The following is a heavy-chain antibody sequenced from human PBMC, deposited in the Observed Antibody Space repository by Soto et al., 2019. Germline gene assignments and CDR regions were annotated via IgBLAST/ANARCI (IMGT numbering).Heavy chain of an antibody. D-gene: IGHD3-3*01. Sequence: QVQLVQSGAEVKKPGASVKVSCKASGYTFTSYGISWVRQAPGQGLEWMGWISAYNGNTNYAQKLQGRVTMTTDTSTSTAYMELRSLRSDDTAVYYCARDSYYDFWSGYFDPELYYGMDVWGQGTTVTVSS. J-gene: IGHJ6*02. CDR2: ISAYNGNT. CDR1: GYTFTSYG. V-gene: IGHV1-18*01. CDR3: ARDSYYDFWSGYFDPELYYGMDV.